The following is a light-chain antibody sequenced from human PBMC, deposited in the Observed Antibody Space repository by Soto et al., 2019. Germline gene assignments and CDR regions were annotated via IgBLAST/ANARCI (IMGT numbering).Light chain of an antibody. CDR1: QSVSSY. Sequence: EIVLTQSPGTLSLSPGERATLSCRASQSVSSYLAWYQQQPGRDPRLLIYGASTRATGIPARFSGSGSGTDFTLTISRLQSEDFAVYYCQHYNNWPRTFGQGTKVEIK. V-gene: IGKV3-15*01. CDR2: GAS. J-gene: IGKJ1*01. CDR3: QHYNNWPRT.